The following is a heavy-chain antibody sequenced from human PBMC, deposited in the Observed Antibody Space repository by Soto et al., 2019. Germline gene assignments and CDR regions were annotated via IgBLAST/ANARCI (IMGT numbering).Heavy chain of an antibody. V-gene: IGHV3-11*06. CDR2: ISSSSSYT. CDR3: ARVPSSRTQFDY. CDR1: GFTFSDYY. Sequence: PGGSLRLSCAASGFTFSDYYMSWIRQAPGKGLEWVSYISSSSSYTNYADSVKGRFTISRDNAKNSLYLQMNSLRAEDTAVYYCARVPSSRTQFDYWGQGTLVTVPS. J-gene: IGHJ4*02. D-gene: IGHD3-10*01.